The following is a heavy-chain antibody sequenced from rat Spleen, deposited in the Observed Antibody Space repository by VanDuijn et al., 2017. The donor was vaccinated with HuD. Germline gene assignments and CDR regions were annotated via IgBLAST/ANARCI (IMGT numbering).Heavy chain of an antibody. CDR2: ISYGDRSGHSST. J-gene: IGHJ2*01. V-gene: IGHV5-29*01. Sequence: EVQLVESGGGLVQPGRSLKLSCAASGFTFSNYGMAWVRQGPTKGLEWVATISYGDRSGHSSTYYRDSVKGRFTISRDNAKSTLSLQMDSLRSGDTATYYCGRHGYNSYFDYRGQGVMVTVSS. CDR1: GFTFSNYG. D-gene: IGHD1-9*01. CDR3: GRHGYNSYFDY.